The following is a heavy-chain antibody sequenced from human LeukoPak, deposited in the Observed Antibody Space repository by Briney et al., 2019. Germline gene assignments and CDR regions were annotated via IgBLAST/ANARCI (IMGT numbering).Heavy chain of an antibody. CDR1: GFTFSDYY. V-gene: IGHV3-11*04. J-gene: IGHJ4*02. CDR2: ISSSGSTI. Sequence: GGSLRLSCAASGFTFSDYYMSWIRQAPGKGLEWVSYISSSGSTIYYADSVKGRFTVSRDNSKNTAFLQMSGLTVEDTAVYYCAGAAGLGNYLIDYWGQGTLVTVSS. D-gene: IGHD3-16*01. CDR3: AGAAGLGNYLIDY.